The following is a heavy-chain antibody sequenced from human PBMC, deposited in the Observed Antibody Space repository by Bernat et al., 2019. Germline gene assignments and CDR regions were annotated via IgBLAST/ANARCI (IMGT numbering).Heavy chain of an antibody. Sequence: QVQLVESGGGVVQPGRSLRLSCAASGFTFSSYAMHWVRQAPGKGLEWVAVISYDGSNKYYADSVKGRFTISRDNSKNTLYLQMNSLRAEDTAVYYCATPAGLALNPIDYWGQGTLVTVSS. CDR1: GFTFSSYA. V-gene: IGHV3-30-3*01. CDR3: ATPAGLALNPIDY. D-gene: IGHD2-2*01. J-gene: IGHJ4*02. CDR2: ISYDGSNK.